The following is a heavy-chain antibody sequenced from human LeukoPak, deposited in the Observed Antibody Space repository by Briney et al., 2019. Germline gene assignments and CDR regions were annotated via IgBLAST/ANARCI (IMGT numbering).Heavy chain of an antibody. J-gene: IGHJ4*02. CDR1: GFTFSTYE. CDR2: ISSSVSSSGNTI. V-gene: IGHV3-48*03. CDR3: AKDMDHDYEDYGFDY. D-gene: IGHD4-17*01. Sequence: GGSLRLSCAASGFTFSTYEMNWVRQAPGKGLEWVSYISSSVSSSGNTIYYADSVKGRFTISRDNSKNTLYLQMNNLRAEDTAVYYCAKDMDHDYEDYGFDYWGQGTLVTVSS.